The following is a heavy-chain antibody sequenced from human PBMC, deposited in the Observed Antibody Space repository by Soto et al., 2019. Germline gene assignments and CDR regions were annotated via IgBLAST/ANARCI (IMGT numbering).Heavy chain of an antibody. CDR2: IKQDGSEK. J-gene: IGHJ4*02. Sequence: GGSLRLSCAASGFTFSSYWMSWVRQAPGKGLEWVANIKQDGSEKYYVDSVKGRFTISRDNAKNSLYLQMNSLRAEDTAVYYCARVEDYYDSKDFDYWGQGTLVTVSS. V-gene: IGHV3-7*05. CDR3: ARVEDYYDSKDFDY. D-gene: IGHD3-22*01. CDR1: GFTFSSYW.